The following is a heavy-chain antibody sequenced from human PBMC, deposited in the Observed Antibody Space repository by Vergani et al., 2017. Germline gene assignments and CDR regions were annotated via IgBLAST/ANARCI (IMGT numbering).Heavy chain of an antibody. J-gene: IGHJ4*02. D-gene: IGHD2-21*01. V-gene: IGHV4-59*01. CDR1: GDSMNTYY. Sequence: QVQLQESGPGLVKPSETLSLTCSVSGDSMNTYYWTWIRQPPGKGLEWIGYIYDSGDTKYNPSLQSRVTMSLDTSKNQFSLNLYSVTAAGTAVCYCARGALWWLRQNDSWGQGTLVTVSS. CDR2: IYDSGDT. CDR3: ARGALWWLRQNDS.